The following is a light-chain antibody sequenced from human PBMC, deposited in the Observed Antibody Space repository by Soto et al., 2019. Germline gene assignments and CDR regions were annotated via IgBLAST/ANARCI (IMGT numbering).Light chain of an antibody. CDR1: NSNIGSNT. CDR3: YSYINTNNLV. CDR2: YDN. V-gene: IGLV1-44*01. J-gene: IGLJ2*01. Sequence: QSVLTQPPSASGTPGQRVTISCSGSNSNIGSNTVNWYQQLPGTAPKLLIYYDNLRPSGVPDRISGSKSGTSASLAISGLQSDDEAEYYCYSYINTNNLVFGGGTKLTVL.